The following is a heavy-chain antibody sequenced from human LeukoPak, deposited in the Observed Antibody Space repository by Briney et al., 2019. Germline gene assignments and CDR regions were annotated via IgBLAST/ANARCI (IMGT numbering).Heavy chain of an antibody. J-gene: IGHJ6*03. Sequence: GGSLRLSCAASGFTFSSYSMNWVRQAPGKGLEWVSSITSSSTYIHYADSVKGRFTIYRDNAKTSLYLQMNSLRAEDTAVYYCARTTSGATFSDYYYYDMDVWGKGSTVTVSS. CDR3: ARTTSGATFSDYYYYDMDV. D-gene: IGHD1-26*01. CDR2: ITSSSTYI. CDR1: GFTFSSYS. V-gene: IGHV3-21*01.